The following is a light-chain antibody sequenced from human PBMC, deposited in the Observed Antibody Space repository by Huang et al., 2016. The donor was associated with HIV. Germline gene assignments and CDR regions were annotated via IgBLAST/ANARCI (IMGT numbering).Light chain of an antibody. J-gene: IGKJ1*01. CDR1: QNVSTN. Sequence: EIVMTQSPVTLSVSPGESATLSCRASQNVSTNLAWYQHKPGRAPRLLIYGASTRANSVPARCSANGSGTEFALTVGGLRSDDFAVYYCQHYDSWAPATFGQGTKLEFK. V-gene: IGKV3-15*01. CDR3: QHYDSWAPAT. CDR2: GAS.